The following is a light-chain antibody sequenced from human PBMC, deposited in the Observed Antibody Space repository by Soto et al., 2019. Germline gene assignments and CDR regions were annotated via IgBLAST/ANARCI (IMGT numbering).Light chain of an antibody. CDR2: EVN. V-gene: IGLV2-14*01. CDR3: SAYTTSRSVF. J-gene: IGLJ2*01. CDR1: NSDIGSYNL. Sequence: QSALTQPASVSGSPGQSITISCTGSNSDIGSYNLVSWYRQHPGRAPKLILYEVNNRPSWVSTRFSGSKSGITASLTISGLQAEDEADYYCSAYTTSRSVFVGGGTKVTGL.